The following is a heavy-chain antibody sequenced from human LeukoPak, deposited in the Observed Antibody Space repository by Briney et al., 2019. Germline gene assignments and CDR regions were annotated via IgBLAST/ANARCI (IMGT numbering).Heavy chain of an antibody. J-gene: IGHJ4*02. CDR2: IYYSGST. CDR1: GGSISNYY. Sequence: SSETLSLTCTVSGGSISNYYWNCLRQPPGKGLEWIGYIYYSGSTKYNPSLKSRVTMSLDTSKKQFSLRLTSVTAADTAVYYCARGFDSKSTYFDYWGLGTLVTVSS. V-gene: IGHV4-59*01. D-gene: IGHD5-12*01. CDR3: ARGFDSKSTYFDY.